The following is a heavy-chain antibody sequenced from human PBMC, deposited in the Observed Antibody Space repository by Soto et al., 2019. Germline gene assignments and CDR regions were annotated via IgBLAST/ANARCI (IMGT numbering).Heavy chain of an antibody. Sequence: SETLSLTCTVSGGSISSGGYYWSWIRQHPGKGLEWIGYIYYSGSTYYNPSLKSRVTISVDTSKNQFSLKLGSVTAADTAVYYCARDVVPAVNDGYGMDVWGQGTTVTVSS. D-gene: IGHD2-2*01. CDR2: IYYSGST. V-gene: IGHV4-31*03. J-gene: IGHJ6*02. CDR1: GGSISSGGYY. CDR3: ARDVVPAVNDGYGMDV.